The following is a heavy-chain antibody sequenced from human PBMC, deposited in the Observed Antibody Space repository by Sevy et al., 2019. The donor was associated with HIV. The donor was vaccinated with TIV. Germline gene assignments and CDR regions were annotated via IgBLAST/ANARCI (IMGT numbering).Heavy chain of an antibody. D-gene: IGHD3-10*02. V-gene: IGHV3-30*18. CDR3: ANAYSAMYSHSYLYARDV. Sequence: GGSLRLSCIGSGFSFSYYGIHWVRQSPGKGLDWVALISHDGINEYYADSVKGRFTISRDNSKNTVYLEMNSLRNEDTGIYICANAYSAMYSHSYLYARDVWGQGTTVTVSS. J-gene: IGHJ6*02. CDR1: GFSFSYYG. CDR2: ISHDGINE.